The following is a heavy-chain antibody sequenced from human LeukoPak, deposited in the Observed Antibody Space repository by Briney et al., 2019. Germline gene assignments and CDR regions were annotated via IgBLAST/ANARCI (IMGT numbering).Heavy chain of an antibody. CDR2: ISWNSGSI. D-gene: IGHD6-13*01. CDR1: GFTFDEYV. Sequence: GGALRLSCAACGFTFDEYVMHSVGQAAGKDLAGVAGISWNSGSIGYADSVKGRFTISRDNAKNSLYLQMNSLRAEDTALYYCAKDIGIAAAGVFDYWGQGTLVTVSS. CDR3: AKDIGIAAAGVFDY. J-gene: IGHJ4*02. V-gene: IGHV3-9*01.